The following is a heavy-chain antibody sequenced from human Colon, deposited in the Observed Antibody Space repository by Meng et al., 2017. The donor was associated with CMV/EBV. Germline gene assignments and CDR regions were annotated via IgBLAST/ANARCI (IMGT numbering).Heavy chain of an antibody. CDR2: VYWNDDK. V-gene: IGHV2-5*01. D-gene: IGHD5-12*01. J-gene: IGHJ4*02. CDR3: AHGGSGYDFGAGGFDY. Sequence: FSLSTIGLYVGWIRQPPGEAREWLALVYWNDDKRYSPSLKSRLTITKDTSKNQVVLRVTNMDPVDSGTYYCAHGGSGYDFGAGGFDYWGQGALVTVSS. CDR1: FSLSTIGLY.